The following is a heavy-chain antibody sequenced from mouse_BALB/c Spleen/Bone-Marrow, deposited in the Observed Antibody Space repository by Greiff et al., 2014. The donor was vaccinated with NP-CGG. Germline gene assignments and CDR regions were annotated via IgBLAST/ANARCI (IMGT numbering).Heavy chain of an antibody. V-gene: IGHV14-3*02. D-gene: IGHD2-3*01. CDR3: ARRLLPYGLDY. Sequence: VQLQQSGAELVKPGASVKLSCTAPGFNIKDTYMHWVKQRPEQGLEWIGRIDPANGNTKYDPKFQGKATITADTSSNTAYLQLSSLTSEDTAVYYCARRLLPYGLDYWGQGTSVTVSS. CDR1: GFNIKDTY. CDR2: IDPANGNT. J-gene: IGHJ4*01.